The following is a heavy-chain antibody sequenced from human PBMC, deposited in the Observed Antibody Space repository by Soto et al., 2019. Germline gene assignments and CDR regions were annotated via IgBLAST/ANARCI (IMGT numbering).Heavy chain of an antibody. Sequence: QVQLVQSGAEVKKPGASVKVSCKASGYTFTSYDINWVRQATGQGLAGMGWMNPNSGNTGYAQKCQGRVTMTSNTSISTAYMELSSLRSEDTAVYYCAREKTSYGMDVWGQGTTVTVSS. CDR1: GYTFTSYD. J-gene: IGHJ6*02. CDR3: AREKTSYGMDV. V-gene: IGHV1-8*01. CDR2: MNPNSGNT.